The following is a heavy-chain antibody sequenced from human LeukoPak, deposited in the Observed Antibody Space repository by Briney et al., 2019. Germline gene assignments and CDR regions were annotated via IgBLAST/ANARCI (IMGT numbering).Heavy chain of an antibody. CDR1: GFTFSSYA. CDR3: AKALHLQPYYYMDV. D-gene: IGHD5-24*01. CDR2: ISGSGGST. V-gene: IGHV3-23*01. Sequence: GGPLRLSCAASGFTFSSYAMSWVRQAPGKGLEWVSAISGSGGSTYYADSVKGRFTISRDNSKNTLYLQMNSLRAEDTAVYYCAKALHLQPYYYMDVWGKGTTVTVSS. J-gene: IGHJ6*03.